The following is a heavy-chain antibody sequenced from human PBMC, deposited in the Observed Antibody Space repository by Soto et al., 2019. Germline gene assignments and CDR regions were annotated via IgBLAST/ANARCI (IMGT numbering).Heavy chain of an antibody. D-gene: IGHD1-7*01. CDR1: GYTFTSYG. J-gene: IGHJ4*02. V-gene: IGHV1-18*01. CDR2: ISAYNGNT. CDR3: ASFLTGTTSAPLDY. Sequence: VASVKVSCKASGYTFTSYGISWVRQAPGQGLEWMGWISAYNGNTNYAQKLQGRVTMTTDTSTSTAYMELRSLRSDDTAVYYCASFLTGTTSAPLDYWGQGTLVTVSS.